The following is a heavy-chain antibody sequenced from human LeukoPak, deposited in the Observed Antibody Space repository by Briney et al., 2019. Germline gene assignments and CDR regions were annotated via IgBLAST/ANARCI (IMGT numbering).Heavy chain of an antibody. J-gene: IGHJ5*02. D-gene: IGHD3-3*01. CDR3: ARRFWSGYLFDP. CDR2: INPSGGST. Sequence: ASVKVSCKASGYTFTSYYMYWVRQAPGQGLEWMGIINPSGGSTSYAQKFQGRVTMTRDTSTSTVYMELSSLRSEDTAVYYCARRFWSGYLFDPWGQGTLVTVSS. CDR1: GYTFTSYY. V-gene: IGHV1-46*01.